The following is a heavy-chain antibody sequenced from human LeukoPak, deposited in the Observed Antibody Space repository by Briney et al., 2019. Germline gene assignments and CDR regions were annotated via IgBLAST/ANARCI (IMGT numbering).Heavy chain of an antibody. Sequence: SETLSLTCTVSGGSISSYYWSWIRQPPGKGLEWIGYIYYSGSTNYNPSLKSRVTISVDTSKNQFSLKLSSVTAADTAVYHCARHLEGGYEVDYWGQGTLVTVSS. D-gene: IGHD5-12*01. V-gene: IGHV4-59*08. CDR1: GGSISSYY. CDR2: IYYSGST. CDR3: ARHLEGGYEVDY. J-gene: IGHJ4*02.